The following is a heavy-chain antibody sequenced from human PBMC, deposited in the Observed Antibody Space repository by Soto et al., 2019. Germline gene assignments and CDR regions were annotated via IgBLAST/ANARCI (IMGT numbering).Heavy chain of an antibody. J-gene: IGHJ6*02. V-gene: IGHV4-31*03. D-gene: IGHD5-18*01. CDR3: ALNVMDTAMVSSYYYGMDV. CDR1: GGSISSGGYY. CDR2: IYYSGST. Sequence: SETLSLTCTVSGGSISSGGYYWSWIRQHPGKGLEWIGYIYYSGSTYYNPSLKSRVTISVDTSKNQFSLKLSSVTAADTAVYYCALNVMDTAMVSSYYYGMDVWGQGTTVTVS.